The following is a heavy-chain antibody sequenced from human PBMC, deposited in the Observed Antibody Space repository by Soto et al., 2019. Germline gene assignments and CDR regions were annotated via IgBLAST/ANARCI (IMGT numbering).Heavy chain of an antibody. Sequence: SVKVSCKASGGTFSSYAISWVRQAPGQGLEWMGGIIPILGTANYAQKFQGRVTITADKSTSTAYMELSSLRSEDTAVYYCARAQLGRFLEWLFGFDYWGQGTLVTVSS. CDR2: IIPILGTA. V-gene: IGHV1-69*10. D-gene: IGHD3-3*01. J-gene: IGHJ4*02. CDR3: ARAQLGRFLEWLFGFDY. CDR1: GGTFSSYA.